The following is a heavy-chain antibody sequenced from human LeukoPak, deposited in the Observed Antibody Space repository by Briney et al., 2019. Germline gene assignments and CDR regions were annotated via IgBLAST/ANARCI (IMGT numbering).Heavy chain of an antibody. CDR3: ARISGYDYRRAFDI. CDR2: IYYSGST. D-gene: IGHD5-12*01. V-gene: IGHV4-59*01. Sequence: ASETLSLTCTVSGGSINSYYWSWIRQPPGKGLEWIGYIYYSGSTDYNPSLKSRVTISVDTSKNQFSLKLSSVTAADTAVYYCARISGYDYRRAFDIWGQGTMVTVSS. CDR1: GGSINSYY. J-gene: IGHJ3*02.